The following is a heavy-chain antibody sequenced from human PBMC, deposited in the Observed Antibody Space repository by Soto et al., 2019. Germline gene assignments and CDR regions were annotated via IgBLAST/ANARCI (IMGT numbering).Heavy chain of an antibody. V-gene: IGHV3-23*01. J-gene: IGHJ4*02. CDR2: IGGSGGT. Sequence: EVQLLESGGGLVQPGGSLRLSCAASGFTFSSYAMSWVRLAPGKGLEWFSSIGGSGGTYYADSVKGRFTISRDNSKNMLYLHLNSLRAEDTAMYYCAKGQGWSYYYDSWGQGHLVTVSS. D-gene: IGHD2-15*01. CDR3: AKGQGWSYYYDS. CDR1: GFTFSSYA.